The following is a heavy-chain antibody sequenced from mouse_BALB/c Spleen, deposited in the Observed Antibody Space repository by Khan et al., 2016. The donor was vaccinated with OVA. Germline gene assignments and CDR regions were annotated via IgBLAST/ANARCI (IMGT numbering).Heavy chain of an antibody. CDR1: GYSFTGYN. Sequence: VQLKESGPELEKPGASVKISCKASGYSFTGYNMNWVKQSNGKSLEWIGNIDPYYGGATYNQKFKGKATLTVDKSSSTVYMQLKSLTSEDSAVYYCTRGYGNYVRYYFDYWGQGTTLTVSS. CDR2: IDPYYGGA. V-gene: IGHV1-39*01. D-gene: IGHD2-10*02. J-gene: IGHJ2*01. CDR3: TRGYGNYVRYYFDY.